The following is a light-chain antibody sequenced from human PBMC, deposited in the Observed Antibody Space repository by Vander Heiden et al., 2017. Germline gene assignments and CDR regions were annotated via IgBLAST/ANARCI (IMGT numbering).Light chain of an antibody. CDR3: QQRNSWPQA. Sequence: EIVLTQSPATLSLSPGERATLSCRASQSVSTYLAWYQQRRGQAPRLLIYDASKKATGISARFSGSGSGTDFTLTISSLEPEDLAVYYCQQRNSWPQAFGPGTTVNIK. CDR2: DAS. CDR1: QSVSTY. V-gene: IGKV3-11*01. J-gene: IGKJ3*01.